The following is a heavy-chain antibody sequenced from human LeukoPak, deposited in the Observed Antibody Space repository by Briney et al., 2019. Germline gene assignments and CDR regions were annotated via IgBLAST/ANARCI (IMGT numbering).Heavy chain of an antibody. CDR1: GYSISSGYY. D-gene: IGHD2-2*01. J-gene: IGHJ4*02. CDR3: ARQLFTTSRHFDS. V-gene: IGHV4-38-2*01. Sequence: PSETLSLTCGVSGYSISSGYYCGWIRQPPGKGLQWIGTIYHTGSTYYKPSLKSRVTISVDTSKNQFSLKLSSVTAADTAVYYCARQLFTTSRHFDSWGQGTLVTVSS. CDR2: IYHTGST.